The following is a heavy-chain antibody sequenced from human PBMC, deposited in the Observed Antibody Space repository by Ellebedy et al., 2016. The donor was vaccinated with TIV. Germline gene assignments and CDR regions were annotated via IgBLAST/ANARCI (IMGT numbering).Heavy chain of an antibody. D-gene: IGHD4-17*01. CDR1: GFSFRSYW. CDR3: ARRGSDGDYAVQVNSWFDR. V-gene: IGHV3-7*01. CDR2: IYQDGSVQ. Sequence: GESLKISCAASGFSFRSYWMSWVRQAPGQGLEWVANIYQDGSVQYYLDSVKGRFTISRDNAINSLFLQMNSLGAGDTAVYYCARRGSDGDYAVQVNSWFDRWGRGTLVTVSS. J-gene: IGHJ5*02.